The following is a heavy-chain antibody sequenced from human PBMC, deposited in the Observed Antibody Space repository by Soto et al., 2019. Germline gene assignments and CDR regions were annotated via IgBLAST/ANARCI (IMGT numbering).Heavy chain of an antibody. CDR1: GFIFGSHT. Sequence: EVHLGGSGGGRVRRGGSRGFSGAAPGFIFGSHTRNWVGRVPGRGLGWVSSITASSTYIYYADSLKGRFTISRDNAYNSLYLQVSSLRAEDTAVYYCARGWLRDPWMYWGQGTLVTVSS. J-gene: IGHJ4*02. CDR2: ITASSTYI. V-gene: IGHV3-21*01. D-gene: IGHD5-12*01. CDR3: ARGWLRDPWMY.